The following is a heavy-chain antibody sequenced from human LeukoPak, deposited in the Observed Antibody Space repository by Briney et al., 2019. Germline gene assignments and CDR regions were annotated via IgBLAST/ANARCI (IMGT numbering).Heavy chain of an antibody. CDR3: ARVTASLSFYYGMDV. D-gene: IGHD2-21*02. CDR2: IYSSGST. CDR1: RGSFSSYY. V-gene: IGHV4-59*01. Sequence: SETLSRTCTVSRGSFSSYYWSWIRQPPGKGLEWIGHIYSSGSTNYNPSLKSRVTISVDTSKNLFSLKLTSVTAADTAVYFCARVTASLSFYYGMDVWGQGTTVTVSS. J-gene: IGHJ6*02.